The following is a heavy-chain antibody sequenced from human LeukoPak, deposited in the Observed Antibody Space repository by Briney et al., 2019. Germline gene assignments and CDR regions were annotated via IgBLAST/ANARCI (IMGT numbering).Heavy chain of an antibody. D-gene: IGHD3-16*01. V-gene: IGHV1-24*01. CDR2: FDPEDGET. J-gene: IGHJ4*02. CDR3: ARGGGIRQPTASSDY. CDR1: GYTLTELS. Sequence: ASVKVSCKVSGYTLTELSMHWVRQAPGEGLEWMGGFDPEDGETIYAQKFQGRVTMTEDTSTSTAYMELRSLRSDDTAVYYCARGGGIRQPTASSDYWGQGTLVTVSS.